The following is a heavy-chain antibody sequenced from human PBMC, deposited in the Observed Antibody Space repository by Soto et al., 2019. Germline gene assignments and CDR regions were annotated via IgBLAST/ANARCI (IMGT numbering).Heavy chain of an antibody. J-gene: IGHJ4*02. CDR2: ISKSGENT. CDR1: GFTFSNFA. D-gene: IGHD1-1*01. CDR3: AKDPPTTGTTFDF. V-gene: IGHV3-23*01. Sequence: VGSLRLSCGASGFTFSNFAMSWVRQAPGKGLEWVSTISKSGENTYYADSVKGRFTISRDNSKNTLFLQINSLRAEDTAIYYCAKDPPTTGTTFDFWGQGTMVTVYS.